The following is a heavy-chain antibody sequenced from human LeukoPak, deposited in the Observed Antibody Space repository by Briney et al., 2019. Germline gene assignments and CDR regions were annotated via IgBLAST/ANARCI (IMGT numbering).Heavy chain of an antibody. CDR1: GGSISSAY. D-gene: IGHD6-13*01. CDR2: IYYSGST. Sequence: PSETLSLTCTVSGGSISSAYWSWIRQPPRKGLGRIWYIYYSGSTNYNPYPKSRVTISVDTSKNQFSLKLRSLTAAHTAVYYCARATQLVSYNWFDPCGQATLVNVSS. J-gene: IGHJ5*01. CDR3: ARATQLVSYNWFDP. V-gene: IGHV4-59*01.